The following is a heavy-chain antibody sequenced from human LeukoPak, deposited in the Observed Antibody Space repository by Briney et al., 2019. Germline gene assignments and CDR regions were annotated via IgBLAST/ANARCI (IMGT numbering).Heavy chain of an antibody. D-gene: IGHD1-26*01. CDR1: GFTFSSYA. V-gene: IGHV3-30-3*01. CDR3: ARVPKWELPFDC. J-gene: IGHJ4*02. CDR2: ISYDGSNK. Sequence: GGSLRLSCAASGFTFSSYAMHWVRQAPGKGLEWVAVISYDGSNKYYADSVKGRFTISRDNSKNTLYLQMNSLRAEDTAVYYCARVPKWELPFDCWGRGTL.